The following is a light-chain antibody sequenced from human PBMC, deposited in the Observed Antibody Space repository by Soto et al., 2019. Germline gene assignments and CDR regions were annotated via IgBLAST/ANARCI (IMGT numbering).Light chain of an antibody. V-gene: IGLV2-14*01. CDR2: EVT. J-gene: IGLJ1*01. Sequence: QSALTQPASVSGSPGQSITISCTGTSSDVGGYNYVSWYHQHPGKAPKLLIYEVTNRPSGVSNRFSASKSGNTASLTIFGLQAEDEADYYCSSYTSSSTLVFGTGTKVTVL. CDR1: SSDVGGYNY. CDR3: SSYTSSSTLV.